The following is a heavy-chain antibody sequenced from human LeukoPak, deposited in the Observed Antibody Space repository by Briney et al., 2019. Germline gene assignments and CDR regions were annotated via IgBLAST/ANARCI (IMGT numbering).Heavy chain of an antibody. J-gene: IGHJ4*02. CDR2: ISSSSSTI. D-gene: IGHD2-15*01. CDR3: ARGHGGSCYF. Sequence: GGSLSLSCAASGFTFSTYSMNWVRQAPGKGLEWVSYISSSSSTIYYADSVKGRFTISRDNAKNSLYLQMNSLRAEDTAVYYCARGHGGSCYFGGQGTLVTVSS. CDR1: GFTFSTYS. V-gene: IGHV3-48*01.